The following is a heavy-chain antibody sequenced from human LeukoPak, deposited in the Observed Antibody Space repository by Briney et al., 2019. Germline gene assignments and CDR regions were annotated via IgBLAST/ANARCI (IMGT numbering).Heavy chain of an antibody. CDR1: GGSFSGYY. Sequence: SETLSLTCVVYGGSFSGYYWSWIRQPPGKGLEWIGEINHSGSTNYNPSLKSRVTIPVDTSKNQCSLKLSSVTTADTAVYYCTRSTNLEAFDIWGQGTMVTVSS. J-gene: IGHJ3*02. CDR3: TRSTNLEAFDI. D-gene: IGHD2-8*01. CDR2: INHSGST. V-gene: IGHV4-34*01.